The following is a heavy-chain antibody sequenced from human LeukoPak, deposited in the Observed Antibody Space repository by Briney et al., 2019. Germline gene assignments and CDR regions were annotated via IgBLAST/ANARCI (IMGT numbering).Heavy chain of an antibody. D-gene: IGHD6-13*01. CDR2: IYYSGST. V-gene: IGHV4-31*03. J-gene: IGHJ4*02. Sequence: SETLSLTCTVSGGSISSGGYYWSWIRQHPGKGLEWIGYIYYSGSTYYNPSLKSRVTISVDTSKNQFSLKLSSVTAADTAVYYCARGPEIAAAGLDYWGQGTLVTVSS. CDR1: GGSISSGGYY. CDR3: ARGPEIAAAGLDY.